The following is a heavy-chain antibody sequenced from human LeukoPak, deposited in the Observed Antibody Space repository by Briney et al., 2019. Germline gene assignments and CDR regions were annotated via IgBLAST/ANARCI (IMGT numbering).Heavy chain of an antibody. CDR1: GFTFSSYA. D-gene: IGHD3-9*01. CDR2: ISSNGGST. J-gene: IGHJ3*02. V-gene: IGHV3-64*01. CDR3: ASTLLRYPWGEAFDI. Sequence: PGGSLRLSCAASGFTFSSYAMHWVRQAPGKGLEYVSAISSNGGSTYYANSVKGRFTISRDNSKNTLYLQMGSLRAEDMAVYYCASTLLRYPWGEAFDIWGQGTMVTVSS.